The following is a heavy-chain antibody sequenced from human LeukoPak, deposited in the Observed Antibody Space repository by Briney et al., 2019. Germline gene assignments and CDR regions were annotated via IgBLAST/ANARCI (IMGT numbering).Heavy chain of an antibody. Sequence: SQTLSLTCTVSGGSISSGGYYWSWIRQHPGKGLEWIGYIYYSGSTYYNPSLKSRVTISVDTSKNQSSLKLSSVTAADTAVYYCAREVLGYDPNFDYWGQGTLVTVSS. J-gene: IGHJ4*02. CDR2: IYYSGST. CDR1: GGSISSGGYY. CDR3: AREVLGYDPNFDY. V-gene: IGHV4-31*03. D-gene: IGHD5-12*01.